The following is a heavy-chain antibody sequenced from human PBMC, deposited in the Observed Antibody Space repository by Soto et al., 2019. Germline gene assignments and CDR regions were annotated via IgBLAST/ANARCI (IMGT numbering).Heavy chain of an antibody. CDR2: ISVTGDT. D-gene: IGHD2-21*01. CDR1: GFTFSSYA. CDR3: AKSLSMATSFDY. Sequence: EVQLLESGGGLVQPGGSLRLSCAASGFTFSSYAMSWVRQVPGKGPEWVSHISVTGDTYYADSVKGRFTISRDNSKNTLFLQMNSLRAEDTAVYYCAKSLSMATSFDYWGQGTPVTVSS. J-gene: IGHJ4*02. V-gene: IGHV3-23*01.